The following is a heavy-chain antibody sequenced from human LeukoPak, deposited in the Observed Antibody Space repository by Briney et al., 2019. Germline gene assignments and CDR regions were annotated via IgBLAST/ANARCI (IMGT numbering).Heavy chain of an antibody. V-gene: IGHV3-21*01. Sequence: GGSLRLSCAASGFTFSSYSMNWVRQAPGKGLEWVSSISSSSSYIYYADSVEGRFTISRDNAKNSLYLQMNSLRAEDTAVYYCARHGIVGATRGHFDYWGQGTLVTVSS. CDR1: GFTFSSYS. CDR3: ARHGIVGATRGHFDY. J-gene: IGHJ4*02. CDR2: ISSSSSYI. D-gene: IGHD1-26*01.